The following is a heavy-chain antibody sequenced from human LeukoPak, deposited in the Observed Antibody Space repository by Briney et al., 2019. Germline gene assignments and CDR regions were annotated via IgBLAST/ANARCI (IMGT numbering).Heavy chain of an antibody. V-gene: IGHV4-59*01. CDR2: IYYSGGT. CDR3: ARVISSSWYVDY. J-gene: IGHJ4*02. CDR1: GGSISSYY. Sequence: SETLSLTCTVSGGSISSYYWSWIRQPPGKGLEWIGYIYYSGGTNYNPSLKSRVTISVDTSKNQFSLKLSSVTAADTAVYYCARVISSSWYVDYWGQGTLVTVSS. D-gene: IGHD6-13*01.